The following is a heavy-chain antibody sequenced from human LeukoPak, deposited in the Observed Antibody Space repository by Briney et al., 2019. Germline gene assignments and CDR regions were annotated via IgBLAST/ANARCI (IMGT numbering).Heavy chain of an antibody. J-gene: IGHJ4*02. Sequence: QPGGSLGLSCAASGFTFSSYGMHWVRQAPAKGLEWVAFIRYDGSNKYYADSVKGRFTISRDNSKNTLYLQMNSLRAEDTAVYYCAKEYYYGSGSANFDYWGQGTLVTVSS. CDR3: AKEYYYGSGSANFDY. CDR2: IRYDGSNK. D-gene: IGHD3-10*01. CDR1: GFTFSSYG. V-gene: IGHV3-30*02.